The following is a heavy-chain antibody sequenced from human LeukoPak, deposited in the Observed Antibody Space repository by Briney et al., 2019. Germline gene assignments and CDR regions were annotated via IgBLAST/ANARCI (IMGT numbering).Heavy chain of an antibody. CDR1: GFTFSGSP. V-gene: IGHV3-73*01. CDR2: IRGKADNYAT. CDR3: TQNNY. Sequence: GGSLRLSCAASGFTFSGSPILWVRQASGKGLEWVGRIRGKADNYATAYAASVQGRCTISRDDSQNTAYLQLNSLKTEATAVYYCTQNNYWGQGALVTVSS. J-gene: IGHJ4*02.